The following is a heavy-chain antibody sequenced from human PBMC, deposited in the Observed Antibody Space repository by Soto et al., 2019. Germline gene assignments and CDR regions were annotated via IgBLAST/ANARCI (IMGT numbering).Heavy chain of an antibody. CDR1: GFTFSSYW. J-gene: IGHJ4*02. D-gene: IGHD2-2*01. CDR2: IKQDGSEK. CDR3: AKSLSAIPGDS. V-gene: IGHV3-7*05. Sequence: EVQLVESGGGLVQSGGSLRLSCAASGFTFSSYWMSWVRQGPGKGPDWVANIKQDGSEKYYVDSVKGRFTISRDNAKNSLYLQMTSLRAEDTAVYHCAKSLSAIPGDSWGQGTLVTVSS.